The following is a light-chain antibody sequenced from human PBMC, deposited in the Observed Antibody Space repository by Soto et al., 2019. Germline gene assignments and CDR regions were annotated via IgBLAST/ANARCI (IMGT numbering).Light chain of an antibody. J-gene: IGKJ4*01. V-gene: IGKV1-5*03. CDR3: QQNNSYPLT. CDR2: KAS. CDR1: HSISNW. Sequence: DIQMTQSPATLSASVGDRVTITCRASHSISNWLAWYQQKPGKAPKLLIYKASTLQSGVPSRFSGSGSGTEFTLTISGLQPDDFAIYHCQQNNSYPLTFGGGTKMDIK.